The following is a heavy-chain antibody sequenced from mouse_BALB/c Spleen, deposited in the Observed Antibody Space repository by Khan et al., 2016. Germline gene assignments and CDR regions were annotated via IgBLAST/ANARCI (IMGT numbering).Heavy chain of an antibody. CDR2: IAPGSGST. J-gene: IGHJ4*01. D-gene: IGHD1-1*01. V-gene: IGHV1S41*01. Sequence: DLVKPGASVKLSCKASGYTFTSYWINWIKQRPGQGLEWIGRIAPGSGSTYYNEMFKGKATLTVDTSSCTAYIQLSSLSSEDSAVYFCAREGTVPLMDYLGQGTSVTVSS. CDR3: AREGTVPLMDY. CDR1: GYTFTSYW.